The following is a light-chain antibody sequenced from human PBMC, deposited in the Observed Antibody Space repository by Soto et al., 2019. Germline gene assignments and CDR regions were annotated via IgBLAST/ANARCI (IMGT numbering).Light chain of an antibody. CDR3: QQYGTSPAT. V-gene: IGKV3-20*01. Sequence: IVLPQSPGTLSLSPGETATLSCRASQSVSRDLTWYQQKPVQAPRLLIHGASTRATGITDRFSGSVSGTDFTLIISGLEPEDFAVYYCQQYGTSPATFGQRTKVDIK. J-gene: IGKJ1*01. CDR1: QSVSRD. CDR2: GAS.